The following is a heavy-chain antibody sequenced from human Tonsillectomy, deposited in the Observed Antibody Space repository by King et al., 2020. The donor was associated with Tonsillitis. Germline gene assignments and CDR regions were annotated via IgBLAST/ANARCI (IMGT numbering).Heavy chain of an antibody. CDR2: INPNSGGT. V-gene: IGHV1-2*02. CDR3: ARTGGKIPGRAGYLY. Sequence: QLVQSGTEVKKPGASVKLSCKASGYTFTDNYMHWVRQAPGQGLEWMGWINPNSGGTNYAQRFQGRVTMTRDTSITTAYMELSRLRSDDTAVYYCARTGGKIPGRAGYLYWGQGTLVTVSS. CDR1: GYTFTDNY. J-gene: IGHJ4*02. D-gene: IGHD2-2*01.